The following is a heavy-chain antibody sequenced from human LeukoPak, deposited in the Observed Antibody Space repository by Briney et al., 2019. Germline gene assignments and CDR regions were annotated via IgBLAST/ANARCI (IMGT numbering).Heavy chain of an antibody. CDR3: ARGLYDYVWGSYRLHFDY. V-gene: IGHV4-39*01. CDR2: IYYSGST. CDR1: GGSISSSSYY. J-gene: IGHJ4*02. D-gene: IGHD3-16*02. Sequence: SETLSLTCAVSGGSISSSSYYWGWIRQPPGKGLEWIGSIYYSGSTYYNPSLKSRVTISVDTSKNQFSLKLSSVTAADTAVYYCARGLYDYVWGSYRLHFDYWGQGTLVTVSS.